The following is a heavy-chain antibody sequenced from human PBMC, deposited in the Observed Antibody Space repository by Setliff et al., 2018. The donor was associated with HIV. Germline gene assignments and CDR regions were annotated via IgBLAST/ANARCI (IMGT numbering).Heavy chain of an antibody. CDR1: GGSISSSSYY. CDR2: VYYSGST. CDR3: ARDRAVVVAATLGGWFDP. Sequence: SETLSLTCIVSGGSISSSSYYWGWIRQPRGKGLEWIGTVYYSGSTYYNPSLKSRVTISVDTSENQFSLKLSSVTVADPAVYYCARDRAVVVAATLGGWFDPWGQGTLVTVSS. J-gene: IGHJ5*02. V-gene: IGHV4-39*07. D-gene: IGHD2-15*01.